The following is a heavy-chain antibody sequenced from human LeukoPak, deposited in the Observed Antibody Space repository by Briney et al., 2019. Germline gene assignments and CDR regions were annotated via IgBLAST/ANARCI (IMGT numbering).Heavy chain of an antibody. Sequence: PGRSLRLSCAASGFTFSSYAMSWVRQAPGKGLEWVSAISGSGGSTYYADSVKGRFTISRDNSKNTLYLQMNSLRAEDTAVYYCAKGGPPTYYYGSGSPGYFDYWGQGTLVTVSS. J-gene: IGHJ4*02. V-gene: IGHV3-23*01. CDR3: AKGGPPTYYYGSGSPGYFDY. D-gene: IGHD3-10*01. CDR1: GFTFSSYA. CDR2: ISGSGGST.